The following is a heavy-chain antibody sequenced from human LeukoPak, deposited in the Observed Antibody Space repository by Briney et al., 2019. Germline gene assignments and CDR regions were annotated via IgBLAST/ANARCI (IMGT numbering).Heavy chain of an antibody. J-gene: IGHJ4*02. CDR1: GFTFSSYA. CDR2: ISYDGSNK. Sequence: GGSLRLSCAASGFTFSSYAMHWVRQAPGKGLEWVAVISYDGSNKYYADSVKGRFTISRDNPKNTLYLQMNSLRAEDTAVYYCARTYDSSGYYLDHFDYWGQGTLVTVSS. D-gene: IGHD3-22*01. V-gene: IGHV3-30*04. CDR3: ARTYDSSGYYLDHFDY.